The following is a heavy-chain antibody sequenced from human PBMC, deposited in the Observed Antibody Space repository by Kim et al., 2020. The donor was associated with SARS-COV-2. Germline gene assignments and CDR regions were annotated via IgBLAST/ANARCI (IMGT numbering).Heavy chain of an antibody. D-gene: IGHD6-6*01. V-gene: IGHV4-34*01. CDR2: IHRSGSP. J-gene: IGHJ4*02. Sequence: SETLSLTCAVYGGSFSDNYYNWLRQPPGKGLEWIGEIHRSGSPKYNPSLKSRVTISLDTSKNQFSLKLTSVTAADTALYYCARGELAPRLQYWGQGALVTVSS. CDR1: GGSFSDNY. CDR3: ARGELAPRLQY.